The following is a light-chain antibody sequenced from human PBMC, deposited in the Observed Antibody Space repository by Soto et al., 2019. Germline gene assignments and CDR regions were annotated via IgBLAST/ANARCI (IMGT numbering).Light chain of an antibody. CDR2: WAS. CDR1: QSVLYSSNNKNY. Sequence: DIVMTQSPDSMAVSLGERATINCKSSQSVLYSSNNKNYLDWYKQKPGQPPKLLIYWASTREAGVPDRYSGSGSGTDFTLTISSLQAEDEAVYYCQQYYSTPLTFGGGTKVEIK. V-gene: IGKV4-1*01. J-gene: IGKJ4*01. CDR3: QQYYSTPLT.